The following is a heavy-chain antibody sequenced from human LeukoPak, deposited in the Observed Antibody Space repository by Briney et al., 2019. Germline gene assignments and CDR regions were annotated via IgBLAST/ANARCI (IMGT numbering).Heavy chain of an antibody. CDR1: GYTFTSYG. V-gene: IGHV1-18*01. CDR3: ARDVYVAAAVRGCGGY. Sequence: ASVKVSCKASGYTFTSYGISWVRQAPGQGLEWMGWISAYNGNTNYAQKLQGRVTMTTDTSTSTAYMELGSLRSDDTAVYYCARDVYVAAAVRGCGGYWGQGTLVTVSS. CDR2: ISAYNGNT. J-gene: IGHJ4*02. D-gene: IGHD6-13*01.